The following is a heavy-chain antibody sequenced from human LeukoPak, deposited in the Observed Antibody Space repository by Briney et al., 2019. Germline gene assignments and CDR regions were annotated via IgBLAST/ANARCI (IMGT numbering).Heavy chain of an antibody. J-gene: IGHJ5*02. Sequence: PSETLSLTCTVSGGSISSSSYYWGWIRQPPGKGLEWIGSIFYSGSTYYNPSLQSRVTISVDTSKNQFSLKLSSVTAADTAVYYCARQSFTMVREINWFDPWGQGTLVTVSS. D-gene: IGHD3-10*01. CDR3: ARQSFTMVREINWFDP. V-gene: IGHV4-39*01. CDR2: IFYSGST. CDR1: GGSISSSSYY.